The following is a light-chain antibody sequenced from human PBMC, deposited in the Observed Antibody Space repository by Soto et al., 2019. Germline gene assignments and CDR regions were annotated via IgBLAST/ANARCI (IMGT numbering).Light chain of an antibody. CDR1: QGISNY. V-gene: IGKV1-27*01. J-gene: IGKJ2*01. CDR3: QKYNSAPHT. CDR2: AAS. Sequence: DIQMTQSPSSLSASVGDRVTSTCRASQGISNYLAWYQQKPGKVPKLLIYAASTLQSGVPYRFSGSGSGTDFTLTISSLQPEDVATYYCQKYNSAPHTFGQGTKLEIK.